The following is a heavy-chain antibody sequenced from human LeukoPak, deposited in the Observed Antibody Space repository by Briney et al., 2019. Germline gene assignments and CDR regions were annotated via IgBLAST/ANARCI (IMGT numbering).Heavy chain of an antibody. CDR1: GFTFSSYA. CDR2: ISSSSSYI. J-gene: IGHJ4*02. Sequence: GSLRLSCAASGFTFSSYAMSWVRQAPGKGLEWVSSISSSSSYIYYADSVKGRFTISRDNAKNSLYLQMNSLRAEDTAVYYCARVDTANDFDYWGQGTLVTVSS. CDR3: ARVDTANDFDY. D-gene: IGHD5-18*01. V-gene: IGHV3-21*01.